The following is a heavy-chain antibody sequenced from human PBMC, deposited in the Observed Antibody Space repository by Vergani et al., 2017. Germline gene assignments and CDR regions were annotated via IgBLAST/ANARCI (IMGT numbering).Heavy chain of an antibody. J-gene: IGHJ6*03. CDR1: GFTFSSYG. Sequence: QVQLVESGGGVVQPGRSLRLSCAASGFTFSSYGMHWVRQAPGKGLEWVAVISYDGSNKYYADSVKGRFTISRDNSKNPLYLQMNSLRAEDTAVYYCAKEGNYDILTGYTGFYYYYMDVWGKGTTVTVSS. D-gene: IGHD3-9*01. V-gene: IGHV3-30*18. CDR3: AKEGNYDILTGYTGFYYYYMDV. CDR2: ISYDGSNK.